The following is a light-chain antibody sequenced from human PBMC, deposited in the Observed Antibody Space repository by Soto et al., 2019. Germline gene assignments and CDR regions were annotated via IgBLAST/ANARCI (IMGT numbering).Light chain of an antibody. Sequence: QSALTEPGSVSGSPGQAITISCNGTSSDVGGYNYVSWYQQQSGKAPKLMIHEVSNRPSGVSNRFSGSKSGNTASLTISGLQAEDEADYYCSSYTCSRVYVFGTGTKVTVL. CDR2: EVS. V-gene: IGLV2-14*01. CDR3: SSYTCSRVYV. CDR1: SSDVGGYNY. J-gene: IGLJ1*01.